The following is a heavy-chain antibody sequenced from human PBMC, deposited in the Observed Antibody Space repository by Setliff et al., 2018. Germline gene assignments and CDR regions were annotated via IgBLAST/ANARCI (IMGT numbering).Heavy chain of an antibody. J-gene: IGHJ4*02. Sequence: SETLSLTCTVSGGSISSSYWSWIRQPPGKGLEWIGYIYSTGSTSYNPSLKSRVTISIDTSKNQFSLNLNSVTAADTAIYYCARGLNSDSWTFAYWGQGSLVTVSS. CDR3: ARGLNSDSWTFAY. V-gene: IGHV4-4*08. CDR1: GGSISSSY. D-gene: IGHD2-15*01. CDR2: IYSTGST.